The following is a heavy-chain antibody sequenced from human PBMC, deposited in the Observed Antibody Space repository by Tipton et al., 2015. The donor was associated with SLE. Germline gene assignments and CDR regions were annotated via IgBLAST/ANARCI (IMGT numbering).Heavy chain of an antibody. Sequence: TLSLTCSVSGASVEYHYWSWIRQSPGKGLEWIGHVYHGGLANYNPSLKTRVTMSMDTAKNQLSLKMSSVSAADTAGYYCARYHGDGRWFDPWSQGTLVTGSS. CDR2: VYHGGLA. V-gene: IGHV4-59*02. CDR1: GASVEYHY. D-gene: IGHD2-21*01. J-gene: IGHJ5*02. CDR3: ARYHGDGRWFDP.